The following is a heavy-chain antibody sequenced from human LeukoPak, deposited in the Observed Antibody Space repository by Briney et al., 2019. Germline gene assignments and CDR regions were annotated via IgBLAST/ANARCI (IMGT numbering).Heavy chain of an antibody. V-gene: IGHV3-74*01. Sequence: PGGSLRLSCAASGFTFSSYWMHWVRRAPGKGLVWVSRINSDGSSTTYADSVKGRFTISRDNAKNTLYLQMNSLRAEDTAVYYCARNKLELERRDIDYWGQGTLVTVSS. D-gene: IGHD1-1*01. CDR2: INSDGSST. CDR1: GFTFSSYW. CDR3: ARNKLELERRDIDY. J-gene: IGHJ4*02.